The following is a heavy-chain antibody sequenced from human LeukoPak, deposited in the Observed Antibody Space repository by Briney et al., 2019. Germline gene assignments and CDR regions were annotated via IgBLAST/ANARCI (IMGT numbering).Heavy chain of an antibody. J-gene: IGHJ4*02. Sequence: GASVKVSCKASGGTFSSYAISWVRQAPGRGLEWMGGIIPIFGTANYAQKFQGRVTITADESTSTAYMELSSLRSEDTAVYYCASGVYDILTGYDYWGQGTLVTVSS. CDR3: ASGVYDILTGYDY. CDR1: GGTFSSYA. V-gene: IGHV1-69*13. CDR2: IIPIFGTA. D-gene: IGHD3-9*01.